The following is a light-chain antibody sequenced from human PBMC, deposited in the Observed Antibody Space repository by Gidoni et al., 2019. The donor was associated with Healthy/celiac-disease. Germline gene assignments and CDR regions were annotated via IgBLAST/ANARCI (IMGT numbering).Light chain of an antibody. CDR1: QTVVYSSNNQNY. V-gene: IGKV4-1*01. CDR3: QQYYSTPLT. Sequence: AVSLGERATISYKSSQTVVYSSNNQNYLAWYQQKPGQPPKLLIYLASTRESGVPDRFSGSGSGTDFTLPISSLQAEDGAVYYCQQYYSTPLTFGGGTKVEIK. CDR2: LAS. J-gene: IGKJ4*01.